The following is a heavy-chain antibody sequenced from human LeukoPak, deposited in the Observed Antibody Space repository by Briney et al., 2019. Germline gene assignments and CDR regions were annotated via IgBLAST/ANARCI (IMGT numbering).Heavy chain of an antibody. Sequence: GRSLCLSRDTPRFTFSSYEMNWVRQAPGKGLEWVSYISSSGSTIYYADSVKGRFTIARDNAKNSLYLQMNSLRAEDTAVYYCARDQGVPGIAAAGYYFDYWGQGTLVTVAS. V-gene: IGHV3-48*03. CDR3: ARDQGVPGIAAAGYYFDY. CDR1: RFTFSSYE. J-gene: IGHJ4*02. CDR2: ISSSGSTI. D-gene: IGHD6-13*01.